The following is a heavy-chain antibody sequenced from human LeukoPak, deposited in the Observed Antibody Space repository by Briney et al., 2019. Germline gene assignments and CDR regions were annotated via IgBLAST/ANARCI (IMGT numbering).Heavy chain of an antibody. CDR2: ISSSSSYI. CDR3: AKDVERYYDSSGSHYHDY. D-gene: IGHD3-22*01. CDR1: GFTFSSYS. J-gene: IGHJ4*02. Sequence: GGSLRLSCAASGFTFSSYSMNWVRQAPGKGLEWVSSISSSSSYIYYADSVKGRFTISRDNAKNTLYLQMNSLRAEDTAVYYCAKDVERYYDSSGSHYHDYWGQGTLVTVSS. V-gene: IGHV3-21*04.